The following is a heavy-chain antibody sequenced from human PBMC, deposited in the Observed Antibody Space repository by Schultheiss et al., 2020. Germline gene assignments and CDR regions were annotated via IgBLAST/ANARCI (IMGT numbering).Heavy chain of an antibody. V-gene: IGHV4-39*07. CDR2: IYYSGST. J-gene: IGHJ4*02. Sequence: SETLSLTCTVSGGSISSSSYYWSWIRQPPGKGLEWIGSIYYSGSTYYNPSLKSRVTISVDTSKNQFSLKLSSVTAADTAVYYCARGPNYYDSSGYLYFDYWGQGTLVTVSA. CDR3: ARGPNYYDSSGYLYFDY. CDR1: GGSISSSSYY. D-gene: IGHD3-22*01.